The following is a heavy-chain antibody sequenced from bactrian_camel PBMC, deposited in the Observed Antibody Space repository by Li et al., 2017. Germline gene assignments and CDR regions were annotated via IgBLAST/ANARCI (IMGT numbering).Heavy chain of an antibody. V-gene: IGHV3S1*01. Sequence: HVQLVESGGGSVQAGGSLRHSCTAPGFTFSTYRMYWVRQAPGKERERVATVDGYEHTAYAPSVKGRFILSQDDSKNTIFLQMNNLKPEDTAVYYCAVDILAGVKSRCTAGASQVPSYGYWGQGTQVTVS. J-gene: IGHJ4*01. CDR2: VDGYEHTA. CDR1: GFTFSTYR. CDR3: AVDILAGVKSRCTAGASQVPSYGY. D-gene: IGHD1*01.